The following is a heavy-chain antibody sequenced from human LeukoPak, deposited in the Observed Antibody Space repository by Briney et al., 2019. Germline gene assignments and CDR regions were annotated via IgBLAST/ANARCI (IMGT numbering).Heavy chain of an antibody. V-gene: IGHV1-46*01. Sequence: ASVKVSCKASGYTFTSHHMQWVRQAPGQGLEWMGIINPSGGSTRYAQKFQGRVTMTRDTSTSTVYMELSSLRSEDTAVYYCARGTDSGWYVWGQGTLVTVSS. D-gene: IGHD6-19*01. J-gene: IGHJ4*02. CDR2: INPSGGST. CDR3: ARGTDSGWYV. CDR1: GYTFTSHH.